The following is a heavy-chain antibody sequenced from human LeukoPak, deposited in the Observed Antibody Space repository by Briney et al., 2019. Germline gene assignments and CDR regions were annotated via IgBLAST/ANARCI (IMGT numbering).Heavy chain of an antibody. CDR1: GYSISSGFH. D-gene: IGHD6-19*01. V-gene: IGHV4-38-2*01. CDR2: MWPSGGT. CDR3: ARFGSGWSFDN. Sequence: PSGTLSLTCAVSGYSISSGFHWGWIRQPPGKGLEWIGNMWPSGGTYYNPSFKSRVTISLDTSKNQFSLNLSAVTAADTAVYYCARFGSGWSFDNWGQGTLVTVSS. J-gene: IGHJ4*02.